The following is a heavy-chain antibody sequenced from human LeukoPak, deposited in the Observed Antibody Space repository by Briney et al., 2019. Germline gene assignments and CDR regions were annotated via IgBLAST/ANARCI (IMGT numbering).Heavy chain of an antibody. CDR1: GGSISSGGYY. CDR3: ARDPGIDAFDI. D-gene: IGHD3-10*01. Sequence: PSETLSLACTVSGGSISSGGYYRSWIRQPPGKGLEWIGEINHSGSTNYNPSLKSRVTISVDTSKNQLSLKLSSVTAADTAVYYCARDPGIDAFDIWGQGTMVTVSS. J-gene: IGHJ3*02. V-gene: IGHV4-30-4*08. CDR2: INHSGST.